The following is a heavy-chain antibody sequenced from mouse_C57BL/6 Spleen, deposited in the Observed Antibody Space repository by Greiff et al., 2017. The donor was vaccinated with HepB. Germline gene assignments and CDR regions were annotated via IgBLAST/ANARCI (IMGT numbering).Heavy chain of an antibody. J-gene: IGHJ2*01. CDR2: INPSDSET. V-gene: IGHV1-52*01. Sequence: QVQLQQPGAELVRPGSSVKLSCKASGYTFTSYWMHWVKQSPRQGLEWIGNINPSDSETHYNQKFKDKATLTVDKSSSTAYMQLSSLTSEDSAVYYCARSSYYGSRYFDYWGQGTTLTVSS. D-gene: IGHD1-1*01. CDR3: ARSSYYGSRYFDY. CDR1: GYTFTSYW.